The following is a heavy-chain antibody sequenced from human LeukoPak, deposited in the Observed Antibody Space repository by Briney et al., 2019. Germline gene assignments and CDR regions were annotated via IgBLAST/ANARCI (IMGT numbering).Heavy chain of an antibody. CDR2: ISSNGGST. CDR3: AGDKFVVVPAAIPYDAFDI. D-gene: IGHD2-2*02. Sequence: PGGSVRLSCGASGFAFSSYAMHWVHQAPGKGLEYVSAISSNGGSTYYANSVKGRFTISRDNSKNTLYLQMGSLRAEDMAVYYCAGDKFVVVPAAIPYDAFDIWGQETMVTVSS. J-gene: IGHJ3*02. CDR1: GFAFSSYA. V-gene: IGHV3-64*01.